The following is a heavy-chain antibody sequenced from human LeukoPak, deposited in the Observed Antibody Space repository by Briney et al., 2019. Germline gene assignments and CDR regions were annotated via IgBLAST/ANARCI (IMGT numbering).Heavy chain of an antibody. D-gene: IGHD7-27*01. J-gene: IGHJ4*02. CDR1: GYTFTSFD. CDR2: MKSNNGHT. CDR3: VRTPPNWGADY. V-gene: IGHV1-8*01. Sequence: ASVKVSCKASGYTFTSFDFNWVRQATGQGLEWMGWMKSNNGHTGYAQKFQGRVTMTRDTSISTAYMELSSLTFEDTAVYYCVRTPPNWGADYWGQGTLVTVSS.